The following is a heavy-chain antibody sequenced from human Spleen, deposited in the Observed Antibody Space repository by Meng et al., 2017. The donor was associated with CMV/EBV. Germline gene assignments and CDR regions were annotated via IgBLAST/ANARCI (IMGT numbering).Heavy chain of an antibody. V-gene: IGHV3-21*01. Sequence: LYCAASGFNFRAYSMNWVRQAPGKGLEWVSSISSTSTYIYYTDSVKGRFTISRDNAENSLYLQMNSLRAEDTAVYYCARVSGETDGAWGQGTLVTVSS. J-gene: IGHJ4*02. CDR2: ISSTSTYI. CDR1: GFNFRAYS. D-gene: IGHD3-16*01. CDR3: ARVSGETDGA.